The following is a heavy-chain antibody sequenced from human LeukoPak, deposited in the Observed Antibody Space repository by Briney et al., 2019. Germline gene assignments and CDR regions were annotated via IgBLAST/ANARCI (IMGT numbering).Heavy chain of an antibody. V-gene: IGHV1-2*02. CDR1: GYTITGYY. D-gene: IGHD2-2*01. CDR2: INPTSGDT. J-gene: IGHJ4*02. CDR3: ARDQGYCSSASICPADF. Sequence: ASVRVSCKASGYTITGYYMHWVRQAPGQRLEWMGWINPTSGDTYFAQNFQGRVTMTRDTSISTAYMELSRLTSADTAVYYCARDQGYCSSASICPADFWGQGTLVTVSS.